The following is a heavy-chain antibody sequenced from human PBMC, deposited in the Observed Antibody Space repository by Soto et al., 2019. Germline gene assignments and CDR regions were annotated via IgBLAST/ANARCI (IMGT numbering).Heavy chain of an antibody. J-gene: IGHJ3*01. Sequence: PGGSLRLSCAGSGFIVSSYYMSWVRQAPGKGLEWISVIYSGGSTYYADSVKGRFTISRDNSENTLYLQLNSLRAEDTAVYYCAKSGGNGWFADAFDVWGQGTMGT. CDR1: GFIVSSYY. CDR2: IYSGGST. V-gene: IGHV3-53*01. D-gene: IGHD6-19*01. CDR3: AKSGGNGWFADAFDV.